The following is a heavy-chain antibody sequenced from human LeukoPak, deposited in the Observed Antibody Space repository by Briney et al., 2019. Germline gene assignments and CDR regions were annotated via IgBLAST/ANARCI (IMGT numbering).Heavy chain of an antibody. CDR3: ARQTSYGYGLDI. Sequence: GGSLRLSCAASGFIFSTYSMNWVRQAPGKGLEWVSYITSSSKTIYYADSVKGRFTISRDNAKNSLYLQMNGLRAEDRAVYFCARQTSYGYGLDIWGQGTMVTVSS. CDR2: ITSSSKTI. CDR1: GFIFSTYS. J-gene: IGHJ3*02. V-gene: IGHV3-48*01. D-gene: IGHD5-18*01.